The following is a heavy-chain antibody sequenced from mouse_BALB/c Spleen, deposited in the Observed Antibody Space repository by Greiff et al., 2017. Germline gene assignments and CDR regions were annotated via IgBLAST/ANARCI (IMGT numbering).Heavy chain of an antibody. V-gene: IGHV5-17*02. CDR1: GFTFSSFG. CDR3: ARSSTGRYWYFDV. J-gene: IGHJ1*01. Sequence: DVHLVESGGGLVQPGGSRKLSCAASGFTFSSFGMHWVRQAPEKGLEWVAYISSGSSTIYYADTVKGRFTISRDNPKNTLFLQMTSLRSEDTAMYYCARSSTGRYWYFDVWGAGTTVTVSS. D-gene: IGHD2-1*01. CDR2: ISSGSSTI.